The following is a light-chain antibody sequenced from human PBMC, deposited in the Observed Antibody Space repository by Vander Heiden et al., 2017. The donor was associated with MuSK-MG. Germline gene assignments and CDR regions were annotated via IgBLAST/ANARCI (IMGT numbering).Light chain of an antibody. J-gene: IGKJ1*01. V-gene: IGKV1-33*01. CDR1: QDISNY. CDR2: DAS. Sequence: DIQMTQSPSSLSASVGDRVTITCQASQDISNYLNWYQQKPGKAPKLLIYDASNLETGVQSRFSGRGSGKDFTFTISSLQPEDIATYYWQQYDNLPLTFGQGTKVEIK. CDR3: QQYDNLPLT.